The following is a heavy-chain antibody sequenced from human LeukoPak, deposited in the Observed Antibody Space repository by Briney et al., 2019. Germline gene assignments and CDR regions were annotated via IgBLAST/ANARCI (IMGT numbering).Heavy chain of an antibody. CDR2: ISWNGDSI. CDR1: GFAFNNYV. V-gene: IGHV3-9*01. J-gene: IGHJ3*02. D-gene: IGHD1-26*01. CDR3: AKVRVGATQGRAFDI. Sequence: GGSLRLSCAASGFAFNNYVMTWVRQAPGKGLEWVSGISWNGDSIGYADSVKGRFTISRDNAKNSLYLQMNSLRAEDTALYYCAKVRVGATQGRAFDIWGQGTMVTVSS.